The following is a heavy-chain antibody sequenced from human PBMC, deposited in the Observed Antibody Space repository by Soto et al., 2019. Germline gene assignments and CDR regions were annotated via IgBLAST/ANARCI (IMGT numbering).Heavy chain of an antibody. CDR2: INPNSGGT. Sequence: QVQLVQSGAEVRKPGASVKVSCKASGYTFSDYYIPWVRQAPGQGLEWMGWINPNSGGTKYAPKVQGGVTMTRDTSITTAYMELSRLRSGDTAVYYCAREPATAKPEGVDFWGQGTLVTVSS. J-gene: IGHJ4*02. V-gene: IGHV1-2*02. CDR3: AREPATAKPEGVDF. CDR1: GYTFSDYY. D-gene: IGHD1-1*01.